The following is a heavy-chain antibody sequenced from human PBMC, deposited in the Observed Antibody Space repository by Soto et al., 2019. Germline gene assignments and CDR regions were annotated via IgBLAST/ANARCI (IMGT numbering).Heavy chain of an antibody. CDR2: MNPNSGNT. Sequence: ASVKVSCKASGYTFTSYDINWVRQATGQGLEWMGWMNPNSGNTGYAQKFQGRVTMTRNTSISTAYMELSSLRSEDTAVYYCARGGDYDILTGYYNYYYYMDVWGKGTAVTVSS. CDR3: ARGGDYDILTGYYNYYYYMDV. J-gene: IGHJ6*03. V-gene: IGHV1-8*01. D-gene: IGHD3-9*01. CDR1: GYTFTSYD.